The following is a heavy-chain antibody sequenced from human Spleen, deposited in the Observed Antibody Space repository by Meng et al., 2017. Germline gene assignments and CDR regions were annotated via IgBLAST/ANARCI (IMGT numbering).Heavy chain of an antibody. Sequence: SETLSLTCTVSGGSISSYYWSWIRQPAGKGLEWIGRIYTSGSTNYNPSLKSRVTISVDTSNNQFSLKLSSVTAADTAVYYCARDHMYGDYHYYMDVWGQGTTVTVSS. CDR3: ARDHMYGDYHYYMDV. CDR1: GGSISSYY. D-gene: IGHD4-17*01. CDR2: IYTSGST. V-gene: IGHV4-4*07. J-gene: IGHJ6*02.